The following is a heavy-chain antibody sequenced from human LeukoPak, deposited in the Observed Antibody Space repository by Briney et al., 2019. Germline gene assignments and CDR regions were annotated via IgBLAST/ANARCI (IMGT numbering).Heavy chain of an antibody. V-gene: IGHV1-69*11. J-gene: IGHJ3*02. Sequence: SVKVSCKASGGTFSTYSISWVRQAPGQGLEWMGRIIPILSQSDYAQKFQGTVSITADEFTETAYMELSSLRSDDTAVYYCANGGAYRDAFDIWGQGTMVTVSS. CDR2: IIPILSQS. D-gene: IGHD3-10*01. CDR1: GGTFSTYS. CDR3: ANGGAYRDAFDI.